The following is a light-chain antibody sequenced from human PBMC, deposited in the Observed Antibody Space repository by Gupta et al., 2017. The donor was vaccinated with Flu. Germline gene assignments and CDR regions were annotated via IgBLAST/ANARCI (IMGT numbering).Light chain of an antibody. V-gene: IGLV3-1*01. J-gene: IGLJ1*01. CDR2: QDN. CDR1: TLSAKY. CDR3: QTWDASTSHYV. Sequence: YELSQPPSVSLSPGQTASIACSGDTLSAKYIFWYQQKAGQSPLLVIYQDNRRPSGVPERFSGSNSGNTASLTISGTQAVDEADYYCQTWDASTSHYVFGPGTKVTVL.